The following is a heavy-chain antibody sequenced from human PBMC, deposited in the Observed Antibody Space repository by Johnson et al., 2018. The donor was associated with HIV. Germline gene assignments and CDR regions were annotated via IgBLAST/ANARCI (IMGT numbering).Heavy chain of an antibody. CDR2: ISYDGSNK. CDR1: GFTFSSYA. V-gene: IGHV3-30*04. J-gene: IGHJ3*02. D-gene: IGHD2-15*01. CDR3: AKNRLPEAGDAFDI. Sequence: QMLLVESGGGVVQPGRSLRLSCAASGFTFSSYAMHWVRQAPGKGLEWVAVISYDGSNKYYADSVKGRFTISRDNSKNTLYLQMNSLRAEDTAVYYCAKNRLPEAGDAFDIWGQGTMVTVSS.